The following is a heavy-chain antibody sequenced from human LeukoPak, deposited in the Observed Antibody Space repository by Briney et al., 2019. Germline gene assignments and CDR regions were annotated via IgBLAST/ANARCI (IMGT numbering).Heavy chain of an antibody. Sequence: ASVKVSCKASGYTFNDYYMHWVRQAPGQGLEWMGWINPKRGGTRYAQKFQGRVTMTRDTSISTVYMELSRLRSDDTAVYYCARVRYDYGVKDFDYWGQGTLVTVSS. J-gene: IGHJ4*02. CDR3: ARVRYDYGVKDFDY. CDR1: GYTFNDYY. CDR2: INPKRGGT. D-gene: IGHD4-23*01. V-gene: IGHV1-2*02.